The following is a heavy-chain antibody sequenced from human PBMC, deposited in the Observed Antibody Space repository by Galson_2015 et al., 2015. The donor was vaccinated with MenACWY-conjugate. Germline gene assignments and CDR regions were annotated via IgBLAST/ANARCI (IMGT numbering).Heavy chain of an antibody. J-gene: IGHJ4*02. CDR3: AREFSY. D-gene: IGHD2/OR15-2a*01. Sequence: SEPLSLTCTVSGGSASSSGYYWTWIRQPPGKGLEWIGLIYDSGTTKYNPSLKGRVTISLDTSKNQVFLKLSSVTAADTAVYYCAREFSYSGQGTLVTVSS. V-gene: IGHV4-61*08. CDR1: GGSASSSGYY. CDR2: IYDSGTT.